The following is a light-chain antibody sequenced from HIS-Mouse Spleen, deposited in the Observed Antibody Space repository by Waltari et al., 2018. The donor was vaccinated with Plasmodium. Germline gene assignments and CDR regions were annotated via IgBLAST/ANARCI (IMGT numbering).Light chain of an antibody. CDR1: SRAVCGDHY. J-gene: IGLJ1*01. CDR2: DVS. V-gene: IGLV2-11*01. CDR3: CSYAGSYTYV. Sequence: QSALNQPRSVSGSPGQSVTISCTVTSRAVCGDHYVSWYQQHPGQAPKLMIYDVSKRPSGVPDRFSGSKYGNTASLTISGLQAEDEADYYCCSYAGSYTYVFGTGTKVTVL.